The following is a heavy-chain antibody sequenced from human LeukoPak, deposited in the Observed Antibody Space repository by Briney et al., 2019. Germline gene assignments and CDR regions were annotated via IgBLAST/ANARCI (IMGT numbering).Heavy chain of an antibody. J-gene: IGHJ6*03. CDR1: GGSFSGYY. CDR3: ARGVRMYYYYYMDV. CDR2: INHSGST. V-gene: IGHV4-34*01. D-gene: IGHD2-8*01. Sequence: SETLSLTCAVYGGSFSGYYWSWIRQPPWKGLEWIGEINHSGSTNYNPSLKSRVTISVDTSKNQFSLKLSSVTAADTAVYYCARGVRMYYYYYMDVWGKGTTVTVSS.